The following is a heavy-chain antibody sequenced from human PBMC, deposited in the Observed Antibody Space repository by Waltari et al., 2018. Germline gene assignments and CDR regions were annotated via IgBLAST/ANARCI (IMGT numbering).Heavy chain of an antibody. CDR3: ARGAGATGPTYYYYYGMDV. CDR1: GGTFSSYT. D-gene: IGHD1-26*01. CDR2: IIPILGKA. J-gene: IGHJ6*02. V-gene: IGHV1-69*08. Sequence: QVQLVQSGAEVKKPGSSVKVSCKASGGTFSSYTISWVRQAPGQGREWMGRIIPILGKAKHDQKSQGRVTITADKSTSTAYMERGSLRSEDTAVYYCARGAGATGPTYYYYYGMDVWGQGTTVTVSS.